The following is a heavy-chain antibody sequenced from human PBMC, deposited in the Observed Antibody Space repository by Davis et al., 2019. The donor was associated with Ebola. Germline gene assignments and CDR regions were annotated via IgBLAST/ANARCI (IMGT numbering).Heavy chain of an antibody. D-gene: IGHD3-10*01. CDR3: ARRMVRGIRAFDI. J-gene: IGHJ3*02. Sequence: FTFSRDNAKNSLYLQMNSLRDEDTAVYYCARRMVRGIRAFDIWGLGTMVTVSS. V-gene: IGHV3-48*02.